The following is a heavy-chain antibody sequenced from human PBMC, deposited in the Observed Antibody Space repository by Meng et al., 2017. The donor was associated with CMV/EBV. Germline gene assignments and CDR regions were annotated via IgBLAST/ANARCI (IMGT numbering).Heavy chain of an antibody. CDR1: GFTFSSYA. CDR2: ISGSGGST. CDR3: AKAGITIFGVGKHNWFDP. D-gene: IGHD3-3*01. V-gene: IGHV3-23*01. Sequence: ETLSLTCAASGFTFSSYAMSWVRQAPGKGLEWVSAISGSGGSTYYADSVKGRFNLSRDNSKNTLYLQMNSLRAEDTAVYYCAKAGITIFGVGKHNWFDPWGQGTLVTVSS. J-gene: IGHJ5*02.